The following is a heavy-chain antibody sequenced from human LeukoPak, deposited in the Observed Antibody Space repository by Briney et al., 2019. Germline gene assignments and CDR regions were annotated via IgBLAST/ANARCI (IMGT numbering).Heavy chain of an antibody. D-gene: IGHD1-26*01. CDR3: ARDNVGATRGYYYYGMDV. CDR2: ISSSGSTI. CDR1: GFTFSDYY. V-gene: IGHV3-11*01. J-gene: IGHJ6*02. Sequence: GGSLRLSCAASGFTFSDYYTSWIRQAPGKGLEWVSYISSSGSTIYYADSVKGRFTISRDNAKNSLYLQMNSLRAEDTAVYYCARDNVGATRGYYYYGMDVWGQGTTVTVSS.